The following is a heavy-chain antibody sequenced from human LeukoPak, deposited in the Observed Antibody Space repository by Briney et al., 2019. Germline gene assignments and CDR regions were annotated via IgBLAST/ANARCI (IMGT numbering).Heavy chain of an antibody. V-gene: IGHV1-18*01. J-gene: IGHJ4*02. CDR2: IRPYTGDT. CDR1: GYTFTNFG. Sequence: GASVKVSCKASGYTFTNFGISWVRQAPGQGLEWMGWIRPYTGDTNHAQPFQGRVTMTTDTSTSTAYMELRSLRSDDTAVYYCARPYDSSGNDLGYWGQGTLVTVSS. D-gene: IGHD3-22*01. CDR3: ARPYDSSGNDLGY.